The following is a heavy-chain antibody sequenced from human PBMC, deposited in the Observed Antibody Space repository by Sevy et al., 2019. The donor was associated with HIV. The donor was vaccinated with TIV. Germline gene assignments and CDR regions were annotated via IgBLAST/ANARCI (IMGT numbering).Heavy chain of an antibody. D-gene: IGHD2-8*01. CDR1: GFTFSKYS. V-gene: IGHV3-23*01. CDR2: LSFGCGEI. Sequence: GGSLRLSCAASGFTFSKYSMSWVRQPPGKGLEWVSTLSFGCGEINYADSVKGRFTISRDNSKSSVYLQMNNLRAEDTAVYYCAREGCTKPHDYWGQGTLVTRSS. J-gene: IGHJ4*02. CDR3: AREGCTKPHDY.